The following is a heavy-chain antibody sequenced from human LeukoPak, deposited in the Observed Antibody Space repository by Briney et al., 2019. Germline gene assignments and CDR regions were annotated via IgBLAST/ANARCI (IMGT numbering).Heavy chain of an antibody. CDR3: ARDRYYYDTSGYYYFDY. J-gene: IGHJ4*02. D-gene: IGHD3-22*01. Sequence: GGSLRLSCAASGFTFSSYLMTWVRQAPGKGLEWVANIREDGSEKYYVDSVKGRFTISRDNAKNSLYLQMNSLRAEDTAVYYCARDRYYYDTSGYYYFDYWGQGTLVTVSS. V-gene: IGHV3-7*05. CDR2: IREDGSEK. CDR1: GFTFSSYL.